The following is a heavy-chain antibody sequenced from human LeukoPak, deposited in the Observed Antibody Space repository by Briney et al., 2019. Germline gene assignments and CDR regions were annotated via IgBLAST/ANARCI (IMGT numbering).Heavy chain of an antibody. Sequence: GGSLRLSCAASGFTFSSYSMNWVRQAPGKGLEWVSSISSSSSYIYYADSVKGRFTISRDNAKNSLYLQMNSLRAEDTAVYYCARGGMRQYYFGYWGQGTLVTVSS. J-gene: IGHJ4*02. V-gene: IGHV3-21*01. CDR3: ARGGMRQYYFGY. CDR1: GFTFSSYS. CDR2: ISSSSSYI.